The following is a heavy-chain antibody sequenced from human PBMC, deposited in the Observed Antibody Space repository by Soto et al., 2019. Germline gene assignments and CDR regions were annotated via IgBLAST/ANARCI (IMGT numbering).Heavy chain of an antibody. D-gene: IGHD3-22*01. V-gene: IGHV4-30-2*01. J-gene: IGHJ6*02. Sequence: QLQLQESGSGLVKPSQTLSLTCAVSGGSISSGGYSWSWIRQPPGKGLEWIGYIYHSGSTYYNPSLKSRVTISVDRSKNQFSLKLSSVTAADTAVYYCARVNPYYYDSSGYYNGSFYYHGMDVWGQGTTVTVSS. CDR2: IYHSGST. CDR1: GGSISSGGYS. CDR3: ARVNPYYYDSSGYYNGSFYYHGMDV.